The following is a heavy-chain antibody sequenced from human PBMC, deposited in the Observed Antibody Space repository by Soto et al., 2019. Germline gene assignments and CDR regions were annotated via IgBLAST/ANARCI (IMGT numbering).Heavy chain of an antibody. CDR2: ISGSGGST. CDR1: GFTFSSYA. J-gene: IGHJ5*02. D-gene: IGHD2-15*01. V-gene: IGHV3-23*01. Sequence: GSLRLSCAASGFTFSSYAMNWVRQAPGKGLEWVSAISGSGGSTYYADSVKGRFTISRDNSKNTLYLQMNSLRAEDTAVYYCATRPPQIVVTLLPFPSWGQGTPVTVSS. CDR3: ATRPPQIVVTLLPFPS.